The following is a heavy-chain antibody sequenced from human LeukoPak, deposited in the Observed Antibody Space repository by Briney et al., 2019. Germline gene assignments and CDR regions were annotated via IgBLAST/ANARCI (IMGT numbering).Heavy chain of an antibody. D-gene: IGHD2-2*01. V-gene: IGHV3-30*02. Sequence: GGSLRLSCAASGVTFSSYDMHWVRQPPGKGLEWVAFIRYDGSNKYYADSVKGRLTISRDNSKNTLYLQMNSLRAEDKAVYYCAKGGVVVPAAIHRWFDPWGQGTLVTVSS. CDR2: IRYDGSNK. CDR3: AKGGVVVPAAIHRWFDP. CDR1: GVTFSSYD. J-gene: IGHJ5*02.